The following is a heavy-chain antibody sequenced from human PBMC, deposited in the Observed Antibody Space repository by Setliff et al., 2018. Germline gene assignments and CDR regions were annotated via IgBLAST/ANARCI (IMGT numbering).Heavy chain of an antibody. D-gene: IGHD1-1*01. J-gene: IGHJ3*01. V-gene: IGHV4-38-2*01. CDR1: GISITSGHY. CDR2: IYHRGRT. Sequence: SETLSLTCDVSGISITSGHYWGWIRQPPGKGLEWIATIYHRGRTYYNPSLDSRVTISLDTSKNQYSLRLHSVTAADTAVYYCASPRRDDLDTPFDAFDLWGQGTKVTVSS. CDR3: ASPRRDDLDTPFDAFDL.